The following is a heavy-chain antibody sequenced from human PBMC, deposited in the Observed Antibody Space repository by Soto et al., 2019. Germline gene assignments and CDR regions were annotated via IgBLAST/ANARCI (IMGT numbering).Heavy chain of an antibody. D-gene: IGHD6-13*01. CDR3: AKGFYESAATPRLDH. CDR1: GFTFSNYA. V-gene: IGHV3-23*01. CDR2: ITGRGTAT. Sequence: EVQLLESGGGLVQPGGSLRLSCAASGFTFSNYAMTWVRQAPGKGLEWDSAITGRGTATYYADSLKGRFTISRDNSKSTLLLQLNSLIVEDTAVYYCAKGFYESAATPRLDHWGQGTLVTVSS. J-gene: IGHJ1*01.